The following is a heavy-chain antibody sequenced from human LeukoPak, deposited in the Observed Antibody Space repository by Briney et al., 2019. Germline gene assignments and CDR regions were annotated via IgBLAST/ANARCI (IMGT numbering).Heavy chain of an antibody. V-gene: IGHV1-46*01. Sequence: ASVKVSCKASGYTFSTTHMHWVRQAPGQGLEWMGIIHPSGSDTRSAQKFQGRVTLTSDTSTSTVYMELSSLTSEDTAVYYCARDLVGGRTIDYWCQGPLVTVSS. J-gene: IGHJ4*02. D-gene: IGHD4-23*01. CDR2: IHPSGSDT. CDR1: GYTFSTTH. CDR3: ARDLVGGRTIDY.